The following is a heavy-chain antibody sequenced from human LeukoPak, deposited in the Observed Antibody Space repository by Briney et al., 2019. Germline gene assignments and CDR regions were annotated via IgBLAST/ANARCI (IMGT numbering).Heavy chain of an antibody. CDR2: ISYDGSNT. Sequence: GGSLRLSCAACGFTFNNYGMHGVREARGKGLEGVAIISYDGSNTYYADSVKGRFTISRDNSKNTLYLQMNSLGAEDTAVYYCANENYYGSGSYADHWGQGTLVTVSS. J-gene: IGHJ4*02. CDR3: ANENYYGSGSYADH. D-gene: IGHD3-10*01. CDR1: GFTFNNYG. V-gene: IGHV3-30*18.